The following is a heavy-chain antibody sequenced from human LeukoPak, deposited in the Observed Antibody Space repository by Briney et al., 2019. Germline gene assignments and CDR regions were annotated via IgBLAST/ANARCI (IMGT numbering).Heavy chain of an antibody. D-gene: IGHD3-22*01. CDR2: TYYSGST. J-gene: IGHJ5*02. CDR1: GGSISSYY. Sequence: SETLSLTCTVSGGSISSYYWSWIRQPPGKGLEWIGYTYYSGSTNYNPSLKSRVTISVDTSKNQFSLKLSSVTAADTAVYYCARDSYYYDSSGFNWFDPWGQGTLVTVSS. V-gene: IGHV4-59*01. CDR3: ARDSYYYDSSGFNWFDP.